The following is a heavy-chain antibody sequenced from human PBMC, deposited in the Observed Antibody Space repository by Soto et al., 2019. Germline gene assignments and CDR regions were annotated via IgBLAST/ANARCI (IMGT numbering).Heavy chain of an antibody. CDR1: GYTLTELS. CDR3: ATDNRYCTNGVCYYYYGMDV. D-gene: IGHD2-8*01. J-gene: IGHJ6*02. V-gene: IGHV1-24*01. Sequence: ASVKVSCKVSGYTLTELSMHWVRQAPGKGLEWMGGFDPEDGETIYAQKFQGRVTMTEDTSTDTAYMELSSLRSEDTAVYYCATDNRYCTNGVCYYYYGMDVWGQGTTVTVSS. CDR2: FDPEDGET.